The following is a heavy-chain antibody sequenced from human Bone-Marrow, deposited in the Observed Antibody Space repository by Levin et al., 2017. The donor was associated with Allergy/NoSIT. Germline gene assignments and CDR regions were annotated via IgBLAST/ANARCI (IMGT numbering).Heavy chain of an antibody. Sequence: ASVKVSCKASGFTFSSQAIHWVRQARGQRPEWMGWIVVGSRNTNYAQKFQDRLTLTRDMSTSTAFLELSSLTSDDTAVYYCAADRLGALDYWGQGALVTVSS. D-gene: IGHD1-26*01. CDR3: AADRLGALDY. J-gene: IGHJ4*02. CDR2: IVVGSRNT. V-gene: IGHV1-58*02. CDR1: GFTFSSQA.